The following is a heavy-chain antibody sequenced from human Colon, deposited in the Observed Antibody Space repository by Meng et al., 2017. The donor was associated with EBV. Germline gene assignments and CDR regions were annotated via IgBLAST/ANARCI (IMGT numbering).Heavy chain of an antibody. D-gene: IGHD3-10*01. CDR1: GDSVATGRYY. V-gene: IGHV4-61*01. CDR3: ARVSGRSFDP. CDR2: IYYIGGT. J-gene: IGHJ5*02. Sequence: QVQPRESGPGLVKPSEPLSLTCTVSGDSVATGRYYWSWIRQPPGKGLEWIAYIYYIGGTNYNPSLKSRLTISLDTSKNQFSLSLRSVTAADTAVYYCARVSGRSFDPWGQGTLVTVSS.